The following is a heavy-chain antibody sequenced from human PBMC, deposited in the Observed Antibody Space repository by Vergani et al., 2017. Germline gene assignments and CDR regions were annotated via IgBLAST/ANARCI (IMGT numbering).Heavy chain of an antibody. CDR2: IYPADSDT. Sequence: EVALVQSGPELRKPGESLKISCKGSEYSFGNYWLGWVRPMPGKGLEWMGIIYPADSDTRYSPSFQGQVTISADKSISTAFLQWDSLKASDTALYYCARHTTYTDSWGQGTLVTDSS. J-gene: IGHJ4*02. D-gene: IGHD1-1*01. CDR3: ARHTTYTDS. CDR1: EYSFGNYW. V-gene: IGHV5-51*01.